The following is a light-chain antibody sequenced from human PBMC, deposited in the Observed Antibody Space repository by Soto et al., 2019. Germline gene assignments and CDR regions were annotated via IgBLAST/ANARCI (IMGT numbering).Light chain of an antibody. V-gene: IGKV1-6*01. Sequence: IQMAQSPSSLSASVRDRVTITCRASQDIGNDLCWYQQKPGKAPNLLIYAASSLRSGVPSRFSGSGSGTDFTLTITSLQAEDFATYYCQQTRAYPSTFGGGTKVDIK. CDR3: QQTRAYPST. CDR2: AAS. J-gene: IGKJ4*01. CDR1: QDIGND.